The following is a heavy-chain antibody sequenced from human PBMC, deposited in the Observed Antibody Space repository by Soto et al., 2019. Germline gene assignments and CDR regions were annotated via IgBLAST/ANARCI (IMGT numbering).Heavy chain of an antibody. CDR2: INAGGGYT. Sequence: GASVKVSCKASGYILPNYYMHWVRQAHEQGLEWMGTINAGGGYTTYAQRFQGRVTMTRDTSTSTVSMELSSLRYEDTALYYCTRGGAIVVVTDPFDIWGQGTLVTLSS. V-gene: IGHV1-46*03. J-gene: IGHJ5*02. CDR1: GYILPNYY. D-gene: IGHD2-21*02. CDR3: TRGGAIVVVTDPFDI.